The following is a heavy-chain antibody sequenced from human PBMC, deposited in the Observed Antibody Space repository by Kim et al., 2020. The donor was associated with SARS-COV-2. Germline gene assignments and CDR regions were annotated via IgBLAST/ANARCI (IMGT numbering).Heavy chain of an antibody. CDR2: IYYSGST. J-gene: IGHJ4*02. Sequence: SETLSLTCTVSGGSISSYYWSWIRQPPGKGLEWIGYIYYSGSTNYNPSLKSRVTISVDTSKNQFSLKLSSVTAADTAVYYCAREHSSGYYSDYWGQGTLVTVSS. CDR3: AREHSSGYYSDY. V-gene: IGHV4-59*01. D-gene: IGHD3-22*01. CDR1: GGSISSYY.